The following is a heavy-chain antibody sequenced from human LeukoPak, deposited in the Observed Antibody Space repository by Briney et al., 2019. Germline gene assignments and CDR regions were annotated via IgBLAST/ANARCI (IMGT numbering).Heavy chain of an antibody. CDR3: ARAGGDYEEFDY. J-gene: IGHJ4*02. V-gene: IGHV3-48*03. CDR1: GFTFSSYE. CDR2: ISSSGSTI. Sequence: GGSLRLSCAASGFTFSSYEMNWVRQAPGKGLEWVSYISSSGSTIYYADSVKGRFTISRDNAKNLLYLQMNSLRAEDTAVYYCARAGGDYEEFDYWGQGTLVTVSS. D-gene: IGHD4-17*01.